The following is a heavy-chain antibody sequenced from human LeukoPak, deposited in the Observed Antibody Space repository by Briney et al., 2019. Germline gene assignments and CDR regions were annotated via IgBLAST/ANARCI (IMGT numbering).Heavy chain of an antibody. V-gene: IGHV4-34*01. D-gene: IGHD2-2*01. CDR3: ARVGCSSSSCNVSYYYHYYYMDV. CDR1: GGSFSGYY. Sequence: KPSETLSLTCAVYGGSFSGYYWSWIRQPPGKGLEWIGEINHSGSTHYNPSLKSRVTISVDTSKNQFSLKVTSVTAADTAVYYCARVGCSSSSCNVSYYYHYYYMDVWGKGTTDTVSS. J-gene: IGHJ6*03. CDR2: INHSGST.